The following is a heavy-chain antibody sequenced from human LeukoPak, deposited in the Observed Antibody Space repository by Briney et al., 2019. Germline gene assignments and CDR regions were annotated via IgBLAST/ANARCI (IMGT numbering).Heavy chain of an antibody. Sequence: SETLSLTCTVSGGSISNYYWSWIRQPPGMGLEWIGYIYYSGNTNYNPSLRSRVTISLDTSKNQFSLKLSSVTAADTAVYYCARRNCYDSSGLDYWGQGTLVTVSS. CDR1: GGSISNYY. D-gene: IGHD3-22*01. J-gene: IGHJ4*02. V-gene: IGHV4-59*01. CDR3: ARRNCYDSSGLDY. CDR2: IYYSGNT.